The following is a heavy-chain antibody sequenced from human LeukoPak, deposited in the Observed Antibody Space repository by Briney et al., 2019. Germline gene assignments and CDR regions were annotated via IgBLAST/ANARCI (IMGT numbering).Heavy chain of an antibody. CDR2: IYYSGST. D-gene: IGHD4-17*01. CDR3: ASGYGDYVYLDY. Sequence: PSETLSLTCTVSGGSISSGDYYWSWIRQPPGKGPEWIGYIYYSGSTYYNPSLKSRVTISVDTSKNRFSLKLSSVTAADTAVYYCASGYGDYVYLDYWGQGTLVTVSS. CDR1: GGSISSGDYY. V-gene: IGHV4-30-4*01. J-gene: IGHJ4*02.